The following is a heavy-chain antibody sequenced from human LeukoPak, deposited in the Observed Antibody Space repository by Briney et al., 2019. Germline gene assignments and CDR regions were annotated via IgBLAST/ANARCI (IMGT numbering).Heavy chain of an antibody. CDR2: ISYDGSNK. V-gene: IGHV3-30-3*01. D-gene: IGHD2-8*01. Sequence: GGSLRLSCAASGFTFSSYAMHWVRQAPGKGLEWVAVISYDGSNKYYADSVKGRFTISRDNSKNTLYLQMNSLRAEDTAVYYCAKGDIVRFYMDVWGKGTTVTVSS. CDR1: GFTFSSYA. CDR3: AKGDIVRFYMDV. J-gene: IGHJ6*03.